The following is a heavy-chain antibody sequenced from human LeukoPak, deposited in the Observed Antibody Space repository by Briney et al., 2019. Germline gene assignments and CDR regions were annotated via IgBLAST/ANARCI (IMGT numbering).Heavy chain of an antibody. V-gene: IGHV3-74*01. Sequence: GGSLRLSCVGSGFTISNYWMHWVRQVPGKGLVWVSRISGDEIWTSYADSVKGRFIISRDNAKDTLYLQMNSLRTEDTAVYYCAREYNSGPKQTDAFDIWGQGTMVTVSS. CDR1: GFTISNYW. CDR2: ISGDEIWT. D-gene: IGHD3-22*01. CDR3: AREYNSGPKQTDAFDI. J-gene: IGHJ3*02.